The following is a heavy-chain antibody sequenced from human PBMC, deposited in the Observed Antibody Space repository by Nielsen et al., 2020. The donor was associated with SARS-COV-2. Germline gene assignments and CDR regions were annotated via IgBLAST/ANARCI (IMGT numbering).Heavy chain of an antibody. Sequence: ASVKVSCKASGGTLSSYAINWVRQATGQGLEWMGWMNPNSGNTGYAQKFQGRVTMTRNTSISTAYMELSSLRSEDTAVYYCARMGKYNWKDIHYYMDVWGKGTTVTVSS. D-gene: IGHD1-20*01. CDR1: GGTLSSYA. V-gene: IGHV1-8*02. CDR3: ARMGKYNWKDIHYYMDV. CDR2: MNPNSGNT. J-gene: IGHJ6*03.